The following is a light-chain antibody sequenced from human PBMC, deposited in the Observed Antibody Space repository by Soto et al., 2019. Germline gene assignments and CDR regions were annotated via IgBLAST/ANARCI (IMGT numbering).Light chain of an antibody. CDR2: AAF. Sequence: DIQMTQSPSSISASVGDRVTITCRASQSISSYLKWYQRKPGKAPKLLIYAAFNLQSGVPTMFSCSRSGTDFTLIISSLQPEDFSTYYCLQSYSTPRTFDQGTNVEIK. CDR3: LQSYSTPRT. CDR1: QSISSY. J-gene: IGKJ1*01. V-gene: IGKV1-39*01.